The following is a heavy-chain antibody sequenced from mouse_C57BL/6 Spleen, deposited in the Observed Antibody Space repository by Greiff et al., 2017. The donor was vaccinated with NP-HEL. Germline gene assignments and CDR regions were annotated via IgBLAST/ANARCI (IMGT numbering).Heavy chain of an antibody. CDR3: ARGDYSNLYFDY. J-gene: IGHJ2*01. CDR1: GYTFTSYW. Sequence: QVQLQQPGAELVKPGASVKMSCKASGYTFTSYWITWVKQRPGQGLEWIGDIYPGSGSTNYNEKFKSKATLTVDTSSSTAYMQLSSLTSEDSAVYYCARGDYSNLYFDYWGQGTTLTVSS. D-gene: IGHD2-5*01. CDR2: IYPGSGST. V-gene: IGHV1-55*01.